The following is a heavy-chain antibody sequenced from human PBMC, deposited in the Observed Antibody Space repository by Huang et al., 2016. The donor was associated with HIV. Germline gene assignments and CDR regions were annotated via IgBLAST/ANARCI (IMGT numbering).Heavy chain of an antibody. V-gene: IGHV4-30-4*08. CDR1: GVSISRGEYY. J-gene: IGHJ4*02. CDR2: IYYSGSS. D-gene: IGHD6-19*01. CDR3: ARVKAGHFDY. Sequence: QVQLQESGPGLVKPSHTLSLTCNVSGVSISRGEYYWSWIRQPPGKGLEWIGNIYYSGSSAYSPSLKSRLTISEDTSKNQFSLKLSSVTVADTAVYFCARVKAGHFDYWGQGRLVAVSS.